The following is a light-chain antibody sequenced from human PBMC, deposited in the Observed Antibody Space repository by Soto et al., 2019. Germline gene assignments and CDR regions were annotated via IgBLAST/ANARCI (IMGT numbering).Light chain of an antibody. CDR2: DNT. CDR1: SSNIGAGYD. Sequence: QSVLTQPPSVSGAPGQRVIISCTGTSSNIGAGYDVHWYQHLPGTAPKLLIYDNTNRPSGVPDRFSGSKSVTSASLAITGLQAEEEADYYCHSYDSGLSVFFGGGTKLTVL. V-gene: IGLV1-40*01. J-gene: IGLJ2*01. CDR3: HSYDSGLSVF.